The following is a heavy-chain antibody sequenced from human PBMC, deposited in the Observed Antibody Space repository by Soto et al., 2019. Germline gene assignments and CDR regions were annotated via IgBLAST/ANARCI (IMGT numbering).Heavy chain of an antibody. V-gene: IGHV4-34*01. D-gene: IGHD2-2*01. CDR3: AGTYCSSTSCKNWFDP. CDR2: INHSGST. Sequence: QVQLQQWGAGLLKPSETLSLTGAVYGGSFSGYYWSWIRQPPGKGLEWIGEINHSGSTNYNPSLMSRVTISVDTSNNQFSLKLSSVTAADTAVYYCAGTYCSSTSCKNWFDPWGQGTLVTVSS. CDR1: GGSFSGYY. J-gene: IGHJ5*02.